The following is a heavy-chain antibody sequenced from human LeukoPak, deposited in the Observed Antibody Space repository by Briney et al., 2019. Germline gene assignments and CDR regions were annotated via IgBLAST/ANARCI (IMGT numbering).Heavy chain of an antibody. V-gene: IGHV1-18*01. CDR3: AREGDTAMAAVYFFDY. CDR2: ISAYNGNT. D-gene: IGHD5-18*01. J-gene: IGHJ4*02. Sequence: SSVKVSCKASGYTFTSYGISWVRQAPGQGLEWMGWISAYNGNTNYAQKLQGRVTMTTDTSTSTAYMELRSLRSDDTAVYYCAREGDTAMAAVYFFDYWGQGTLVTVSS. CDR1: GYTFTSYG.